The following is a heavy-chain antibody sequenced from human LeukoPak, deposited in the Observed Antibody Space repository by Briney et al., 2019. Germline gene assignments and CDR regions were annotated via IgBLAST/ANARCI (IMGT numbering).Heavy chain of an antibody. CDR1: GFTFDDYA. D-gene: IGHD3-10*01. CDR3: AKDLDYYGSGSYSPLDY. V-gene: IGHV3-9*01. J-gene: IGHJ4*02. Sequence: PGGSLRLSCAASGFTFDDYAMHWVRQAPGKGLEWVSGISWNSGSIGYADSVKGRFTISRDNAKNSLYLQMNSLRAEDTALYYCAKDLDYYGSGSYSPLDYWGQGTLVTVSS. CDR2: ISWNSGSI.